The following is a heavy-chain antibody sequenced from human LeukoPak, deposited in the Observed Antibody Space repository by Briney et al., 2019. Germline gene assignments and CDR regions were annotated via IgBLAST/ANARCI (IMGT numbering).Heavy chain of an antibody. J-gene: IGHJ4*02. D-gene: IGHD3-10*01. Sequence: GGSLRLSCAASGFTFSSYAMHWVRQPPSKGLGWVAVISDDGSNKYYADSVKGGFTISRDNSKNTLYLQMNSLRAEDTAVYYCARDRGPRGRGVTYYFDYWGQGTLVTVSS. CDR1: GFTFSSYA. V-gene: IGHV3-30-3*01. CDR2: ISDDGSNK. CDR3: ARDRGPRGRGVTYYFDY.